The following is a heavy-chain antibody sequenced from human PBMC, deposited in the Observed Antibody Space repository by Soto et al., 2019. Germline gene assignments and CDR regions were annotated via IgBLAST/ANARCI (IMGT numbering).Heavy chain of an antibody. CDR3: ARGLITGSHYSGGWYYFDS. CDR2: INHSGSA. CDR1: GVSISSGDDY. Sequence: PSETQSLTCTVSGVSISSGDDYWSWIRQPPGKGLEWIGQINHSGSASYNPSLKSRVTISVHTSNSQFSLELSSVTAADTAVYYCARGLITGSHYSGGWYYFDSWGQGTQVTVSS. D-gene: IGHD6-19*01. J-gene: IGHJ4*02. V-gene: IGHV4-61*08.